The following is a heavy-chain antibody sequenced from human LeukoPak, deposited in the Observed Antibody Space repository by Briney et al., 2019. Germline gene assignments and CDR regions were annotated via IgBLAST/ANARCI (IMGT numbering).Heavy chain of an antibody. V-gene: IGHV1-18*01. D-gene: IGHD3-9*01. CDR2: INAYNGNT. CDR3: ARTGPVRDFDWLLLDY. Sequence: ASVKVSCKASGYTFTNNGISWVRQAPGQGLEWMGWINAYNGNTNYAQKLQGRVTMTTDTSTSTAYMELRSLRSDDTAVYYCARTGPVRDFDWLLLDYWGQGTLVTVSS. J-gene: IGHJ4*02. CDR1: GYTFTNNG.